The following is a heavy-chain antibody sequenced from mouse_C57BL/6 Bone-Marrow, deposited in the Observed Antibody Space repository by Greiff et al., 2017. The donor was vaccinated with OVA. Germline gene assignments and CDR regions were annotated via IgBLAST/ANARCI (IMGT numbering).Heavy chain of an antibody. CDR3: ARDDYYWYFDV. J-gene: IGHJ1*03. V-gene: IGHV7-1*01. CDR1: GFTFSDFY. CDR2: SRNKANDYTT. Sequence: EVQGVESGGGLVQSGRSLRLSCATSGFTFSDFYMEWVRQAPGKGLEWIAASRNKANDYTTEYSASVKGRFIVSRDTSQSILYHQMNALRAEDTAIYYCARDDYYWYFDVWDTGNTVTVSS.